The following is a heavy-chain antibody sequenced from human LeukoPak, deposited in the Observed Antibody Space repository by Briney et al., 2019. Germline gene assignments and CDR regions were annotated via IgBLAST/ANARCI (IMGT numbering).Heavy chain of an antibody. CDR1: GFTFSSYA. Sequence: QSGGSLRLSCAASGFTFSSYAMSWVRQAPGKGLEWVSAISGSGGGTYYADSVKGPFTISRDNSKNTLYLQMNSLRAGDTAVYYCAKDLLYYYGSGSSFDYWGQGTLVTVSS. D-gene: IGHD3-10*01. V-gene: IGHV3-23*01. J-gene: IGHJ4*02. CDR3: AKDLLYYYGSGSSFDY. CDR2: ISGSGGGT.